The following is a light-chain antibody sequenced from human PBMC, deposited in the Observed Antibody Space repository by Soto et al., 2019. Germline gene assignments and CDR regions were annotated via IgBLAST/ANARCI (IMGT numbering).Light chain of an antibody. CDR3: CSYAGSVV. J-gene: IGLJ2*01. V-gene: IGLV2-23*01. CDR1: SSDVGSYNL. Sequence: QSALTQPASVSGSPGQSITISCTGTSSDVGSYNLVSWYQQHPGKAPKLMIYEGSKRPSGVSNRFSGSKSGNTASLTISGLQAEDEADYYCCSYAGSVVFGGGTKVTGL. CDR2: EGS.